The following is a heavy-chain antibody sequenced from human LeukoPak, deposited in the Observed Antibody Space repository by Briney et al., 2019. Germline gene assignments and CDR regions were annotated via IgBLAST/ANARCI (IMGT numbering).Heavy chain of an antibody. CDR1: GYTFTGYY. V-gene: IGHV1-2*02. D-gene: IGHD3-22*01. CDR3: ARGPVGYYYGSISPLGY. J-gene: IGHJ4*02. Sequence: GASVKVSCKASGYTFTGYYMHWVRQAPGQGLEWMGWINPNSGGTNYAQKFQGRVTMTRDTSISTAYMELSRLRSDDTAVYYCARGPVGYYYGSISPLGYWGQGTLVTVSS. CDR2: INPNSGGT.